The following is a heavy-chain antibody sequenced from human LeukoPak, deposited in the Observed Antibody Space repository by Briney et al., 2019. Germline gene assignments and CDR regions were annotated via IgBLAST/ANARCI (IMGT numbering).Heavy chain of an antibody. CDR1: GFTFSNYT. J-gene: IGHJ6*04. CDR3: AELGITMIGGV. D-gene: IGHD3-10*02. Sequence: PGGSLRLSCAASGFTFSNYTMNWVRQAPGKGLEWVSYISSSSSMIYYADSVKGRFTISRDNARNSLYLQMNSLRAEDTAVYYCAELGITMIGGVWGKGTTVTISS. CDR2: ISSSSSMI. V-gene: IGHV3-48*01.